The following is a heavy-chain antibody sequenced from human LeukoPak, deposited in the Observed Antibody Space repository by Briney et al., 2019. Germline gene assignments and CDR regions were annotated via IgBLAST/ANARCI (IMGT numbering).Heavy chain of an antibody. D-gene: IGHD2-2*01. J-gene: IGHJ4*02. CDR2: IYYSGST. Sequence: SETLSLTCTVSGGSISSYYWSWIRQPPGKGLEWIGYIYYSGSTNYNPSLKSRLTISVDTSKNKFSLQLSSVTAADTAVYYCARGIYCSSTSCYYYFDYWGQGTLVTVSS. CDR3: ARGIYCSSTSCYYYFDY. V-gene: IGHV4-59*01. CDR1: GGSISSYY.